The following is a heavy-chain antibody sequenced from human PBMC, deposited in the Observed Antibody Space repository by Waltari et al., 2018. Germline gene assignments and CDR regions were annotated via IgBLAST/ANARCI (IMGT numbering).Heavy chain of an antibody. D-gene: IGHD4-17*01. V-gene: IGHV1-69*02. CDR3: ARVGDYGGNQRGDY. Sequence: QVQLVQSGAEVKKPGSSVKVSCKASGGTFSSYTISWVRQAPGQGLEWMGRIIPILGIANYGQKFQGRVTITADKSTSTAYMELSSLRSEDTAVYYCARVGDYGGNQRGDYWGQGTLVTVSS. J-gene: IGHJ4*02. CDR1: GGTFSSYT. CDR2: IIPILGIA.